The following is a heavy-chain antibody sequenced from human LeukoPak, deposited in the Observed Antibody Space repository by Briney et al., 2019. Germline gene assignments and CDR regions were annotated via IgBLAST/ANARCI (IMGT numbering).Heavy chain of an antibody. J-gene: IGHJ4*02. D-gene: IGHD6-19*01. Sequence: SGTLSLTCFVSGGSIISYYWSLIRQTAGKGLEWIGQIHTSGSTNYNPSLKSRAAMSIDTSKNQFSLELSSVTAADTSVYYCAGRAQTTGWSFDYWGQGALVTVSS. CDR3: AGRAQTTGWSFDY. V-gene: IGHV4-4*07. CDR2: IHTSGST. CDR1: GGSIISYY.